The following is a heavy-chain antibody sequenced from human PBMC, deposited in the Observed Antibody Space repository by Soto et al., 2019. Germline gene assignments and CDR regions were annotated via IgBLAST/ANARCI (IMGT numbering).Heavy chain of an antibody. D-gene: IGHD1-26*01. CDR1: GGTFSRDV. CDR2: INPKSGGT. J-gene: IGHJ4*02. V-gene: IGHV1-2*02. Sequence: ASVKVSCKASGGTFSRDVITWVRQAPGQGLEWMGWINPKSGGTMYPQKFQGRVTMTWDTSISTAYMALTRLRSDDTAVYYCARDLAKGGGSAGFDYWGQGTLVTVSS. CDR3: ARDLAKGGGSAGFDY.